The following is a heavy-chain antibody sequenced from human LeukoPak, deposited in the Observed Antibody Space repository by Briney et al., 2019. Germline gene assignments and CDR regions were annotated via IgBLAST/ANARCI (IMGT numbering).Heavy chain of an antibody. D-gene: IGHD5-24*01. CDR1: GFTFSSYG. J-gene: IGHJ4*02. CDR3: AKGAGEMATIQDY. Sequence: GGSLRLSCAASGFTFSSYGMHWVRQAPGKGLEWVAVISYDGSNKYYADSVKGRFTISRDNSKNTLYLQMNSLRAEDTAVYYCAKGAGEMATIQDYWGQGTLVTVSS. V-gene: IGHV3-30*18. CDR2: ISYDGSNK.